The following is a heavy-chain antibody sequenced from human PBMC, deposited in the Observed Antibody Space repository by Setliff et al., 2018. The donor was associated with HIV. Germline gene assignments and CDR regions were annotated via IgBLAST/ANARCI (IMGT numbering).Heavy chain of an antibody. CDR3: AKADGRGGASDC. Sequence: GGSLRLSCAVSGFTFSTYAMSWVRQAPGKGLEWVAFIRYDGSQKYYVDSVKGRFTISRDNSKNTLYLQMNSLRADDTAVYFCAKADGRGGASDCWGQGTLVTVS. V-gene: IGHV3-30*02. CDR2: IRYDGSQK. J-gene: IGHJ4*02. CDR1: GFTFSTYA. D-gene: IGHD3-10*01.